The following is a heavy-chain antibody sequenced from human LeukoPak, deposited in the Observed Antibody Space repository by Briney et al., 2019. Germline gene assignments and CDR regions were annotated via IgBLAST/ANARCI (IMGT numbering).Heavy chain of an antibody. CDR1: GYTFIGYY. CDR3: AREYSTSSTNWFDS. CDR2: INPNSGGT. Sequence: ASVKVSCKTSGYTFIGYYLHWVRQAPGQGLEWMGWINPNSGGTNYAQKFQGRVTMTRDTSISTAYMELSRLRSDDTAVYYYAREYSTSSTNWFDSWGQGTLVTVSS. J-gene: IGHJ5*01. V-gene: IGHV1-2*02. D-gene: IGHD6-6*01.